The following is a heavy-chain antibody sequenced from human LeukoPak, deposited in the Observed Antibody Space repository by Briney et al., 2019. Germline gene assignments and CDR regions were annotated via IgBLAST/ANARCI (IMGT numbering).Heavy chain of an antibody. Sequence: GGSLRLSCAVSGFTFRSYSMNWVRHAPGRGLEWVSSIISSSSYICYADSVKGRFTISRDNAKNSLYLQMNSLSAEDTAVYYCARGVRVVPAAIDYWGQGTLVTVSS. V-gene: IGHV3-21*01. D-gene: IGHD2-2*01. CDR2: IISSSSYI. J-gene: IGHJ4*02. CDR3: ARGVRVVPAAIDY. CDR1: GFTFRSYS.